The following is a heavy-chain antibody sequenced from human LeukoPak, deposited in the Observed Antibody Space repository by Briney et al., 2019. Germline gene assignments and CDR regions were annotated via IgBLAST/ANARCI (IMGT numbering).Heavy chain of an antibody. Sequence: RSGGSLRLSCAASGFTFSNYAFHWVRQPPGKGLEWAAVISYEGSVTYYADSVKGRFTISRDNAKNSLYLQMSNLRAEDTAVYFCARGGGLDVWGQGATVTVSS. CDR1: GFTFSNYA. V-gene: IGHV3-30*04. CDR2: ISYEGSVT. J-gene: IGHJ6*02. CDR3: ARGGGLDV. D-gene: IGHD3-16*01.